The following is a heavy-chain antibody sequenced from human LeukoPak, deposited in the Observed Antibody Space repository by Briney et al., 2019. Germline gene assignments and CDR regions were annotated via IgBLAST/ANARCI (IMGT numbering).Heavy chain of an antibody. V-gene: IGHV4-34*01. CDR1: GGCFRGYY. CDR2: INHSGST. D-gene: IGHD1-26*01. CDR3: ASNSGSLVY. J-gene: IGHJ4*02. Sequence: PSETLSLTCAVYGGCFRGYYWSWLRQPPGEGLEWIGEINHSGSTNYNPSLKSRVTISVDTSKNQFSLKLSSVTAAGTGVYYCASNSGSLVYWGQGTLVTVSS.